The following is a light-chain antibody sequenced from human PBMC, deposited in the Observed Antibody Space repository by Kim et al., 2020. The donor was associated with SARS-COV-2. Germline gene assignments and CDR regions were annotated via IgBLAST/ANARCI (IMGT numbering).Light chain of an antibody. J-gene: IGLJ3*02. CDR1: SLRSYY. CDR3: NSRDSSGNHLV. CDR2: GKN. V-gene: IGLV3-19*01. Sequence: SSELPQDPAVSVALGQTVRITCQGDSLRSYYASWYQQKPGQAPVLVIYGKNNRPSGIPDRFPGSSSGNTASLTITGAQAEDEADYYCNSRDSSGNHLVFG.